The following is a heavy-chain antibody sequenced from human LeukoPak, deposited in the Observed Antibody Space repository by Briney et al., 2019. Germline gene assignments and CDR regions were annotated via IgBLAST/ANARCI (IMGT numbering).Heavy chain of an antibody. J-gene: IGHJ4*02. Sequence: ASVKVSCKASGYTFTGYYMHWVRQAPGQGLEWMGWMNPNSGNTGYAQKFQGRVTMTRNTSISTAYMELSSLRSEDTAVYYCARGRKTYGAAVVYWGQGTLVTVSS. CDR2: MNPNSGNT. D-gene: IGHD6-13*01. V-gene: IGHV1-8*02. CDR3: ARGRKTYGAAVVY. CDR1: GYTFTGYY.